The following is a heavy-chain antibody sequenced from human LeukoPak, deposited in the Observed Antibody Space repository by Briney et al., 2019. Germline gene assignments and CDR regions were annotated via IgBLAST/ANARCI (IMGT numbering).Heavy chain of an antibody. CDR1: GGTFSSSA. V-gene: IGHV1-69*05. D-gene: IGHD5-18*01. J-gene: IGHJ4*02. CDR2: IIPFFGTA. CDR3: ARAGYGYSDY. Sequence: SMKVSCKASGGTFSSSAISWVRQAPGQGLEWMGGIIPFFGTANYAQKFQGRVTITTDESTSTAYMELSSLRSEDTAVYYCARAGYGYSDYWGQGTLVTVSS.